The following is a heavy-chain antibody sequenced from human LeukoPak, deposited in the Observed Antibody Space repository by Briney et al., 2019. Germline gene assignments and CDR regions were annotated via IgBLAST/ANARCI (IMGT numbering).Heavy chain of an antibody. J-gene: IGHJ5*02. D-gene: IGHD3-3*01. CDR2: MNPNSGNT. CDR1: GYTFTSYD. CDR3: ARGWTPPYYVPFDP. V-gene: IGHV1-8*01. Sequence: GASVKVSCKASGYTFTSYDTNWVRQATGQGLEWMGWMNPNSGNTGYAQKFQGRVTMTRNTSISTAYMELSSLRSEDTAVYYCARGWTPPYYVPFDPWGQGTLVTVSS.